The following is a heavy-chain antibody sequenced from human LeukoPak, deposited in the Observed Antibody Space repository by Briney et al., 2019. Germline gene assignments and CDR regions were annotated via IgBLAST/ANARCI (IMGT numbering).Heavy chain of an antibody. J-gene: IGHJ4*02. Sequence: GGSLRLSCVASGFTFSSNVMIWVRQAPGKGLEWVSAISGSGGSTYYADSVKGRFTISRDNSKNTLYLQMNSLRAEDTAVYYCAKPLAARPEYYFDYWGQGTLVTVSS. CDR2: ISGSGGST. D-gene: IGHD6-6*01. CDR3: AKPLAARPEYYFDY. CDR1: GFTFSSNV. V-gene: IGHV3-23*01.